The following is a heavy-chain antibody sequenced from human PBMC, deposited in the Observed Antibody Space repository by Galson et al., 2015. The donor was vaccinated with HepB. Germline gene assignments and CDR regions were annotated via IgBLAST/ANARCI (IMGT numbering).Heavy chain of an antibody. V-gene: IGHV1-24*01. CDR1: GYTLTDLS. J-gene: IGHJ3*02. CDR2: VDPEDGDT. Sequence: SVKVSCKVSGYTLTDLSIHWVRQTPGKWLEWMGGVDPEDGDTISAQNFQGRVTMTEDTSTDTAYMELRSLRSEDSAFYYCATGYSDNGGGDSFDIWGQGTMVIVSS. D-gene: IGHD3-22*01. CDR3: ATGYSDNGGGDSFDI.